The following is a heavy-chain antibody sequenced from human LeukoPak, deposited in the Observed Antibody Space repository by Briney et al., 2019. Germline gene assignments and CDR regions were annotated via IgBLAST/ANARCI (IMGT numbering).Heavy chain of an antibody. CDR3: ANHKRYCSSTSCYRNDY. J-gene: IGHJ4*02. CDR2: IKQDGSEK. CDR1: GFTFSSYS. V-gene: IGHV3-7*01. Sequence: GGSLRLSCAASGFTFSSYSMNWVRQAPGKGLEWVANIKQDGSEKYYVDSVKGRFTISRDNAKNSLYLQMNSLRAEDTAVYYCANHKRYCSSTSCYRNDYWGQGTLVTVSS. D-gene: IGHD2-2*02.